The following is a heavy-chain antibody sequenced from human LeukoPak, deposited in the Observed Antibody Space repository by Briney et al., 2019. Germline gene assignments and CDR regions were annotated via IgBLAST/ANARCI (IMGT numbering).Heavy chain of an antibody. Sequence: STLTLFYPAPTLTLTSNFSGWSLPTGAMGLGWIRQPQRSALGWHARIDWDDDKYYTSSLKTTLTISKDTSKNQVVLTMTNMDPVDTATYYCARMRSGSYSMDYWGQGTLVIVSS. CDR1: GWSLPTGAMG. V-gene: IGHV2-70*11. CDR3: ARMRSGSYSMDY. CDR2: IDWDDDK. J-gene: IGHJ4*02. D-gene: IGHD1-26*01.